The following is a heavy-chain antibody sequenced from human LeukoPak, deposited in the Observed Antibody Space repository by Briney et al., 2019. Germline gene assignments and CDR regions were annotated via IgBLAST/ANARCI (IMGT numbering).Heavy chain of an antibody. CDR2: ISAYNGNT. CDR1: GYTFTSYG. J-gene: IGHJ6*03. CDR3: ARNYYGSGSYYGYYYYYYMDV. D-gene: IGHD3-10*01. Sequence: ASVKVSCKASGYTFTSYGISWVRQAPGQGLEWMGWISAYNGNTNYAQKLQGRVTMTTDTSTSTAYMELRSLRSDDTAVYYCARNYYGSGSYYGYYYYYYMDVWGKGTTVTVSS. V-gene: IGHV1-18*01.